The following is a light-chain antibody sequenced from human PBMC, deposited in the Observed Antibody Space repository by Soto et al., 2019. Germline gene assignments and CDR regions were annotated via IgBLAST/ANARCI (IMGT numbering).Light chain of an antibody. Sequence: QSVLTQPASVSGSPEQSITISCTGTSSDVGGYKYVSWYQQHPGKAPKLMIYEVSNRPSGVSNRFSGSKSGNTASLTISGLQAEDEADYYCSSYTSSSTLYVFGTGTKLTVL. CDR2: EVS. CDR1: SSDVGGYKY. CDR3: SSYTSSSTLYV. V-gene: IGLV2-14*01. J-gene: IGLJ1*01.